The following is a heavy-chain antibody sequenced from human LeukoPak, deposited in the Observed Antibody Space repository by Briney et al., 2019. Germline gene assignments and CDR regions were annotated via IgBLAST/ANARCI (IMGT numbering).Heavy chain of an antibody. Sequence: PGGSLRLSCAASGFIFRNYGMHWVRQAPGKGLEWVTFMGNDGNKKFYADSVKGRFTISRDNAKNSLYLQMNSLRAEDTALYYCAREGAEYDILTGYYRYYYYMDVWGKGTTVTVSS. D-gene: IGHD3-9*01. CDR2: MGNDGNKK. CDR3: AREGAEYDILTGYYRYYYYMDV. J-gene: IGHJ6*03. CDR1: GFIFRNYG. V-gene: IGHV3-30*02.